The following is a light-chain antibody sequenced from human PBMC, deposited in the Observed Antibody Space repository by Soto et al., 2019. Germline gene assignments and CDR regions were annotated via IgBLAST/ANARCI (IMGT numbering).Light chain of an antibody. CDR2: GAS. J-gene: IGKJ5*01. V-gene: IGKV3-15*01. Sequence: EIGMTQSPATLSVSPGERATLSCRASQSVSSNLAWYQQKPGQAPRILIYGASTRATGVPARFSGSGSGTEFTLTISSLQSEDFAVYFCQTVDKWPLFGQGTRLEIK. CDR3: QTVDKWPL. CDR1: QSVSSN.